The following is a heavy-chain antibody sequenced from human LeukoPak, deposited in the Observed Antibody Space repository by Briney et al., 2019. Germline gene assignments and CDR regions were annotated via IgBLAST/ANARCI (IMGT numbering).Heavy chain of an antibody. CDR2: IWYDGSNK. CDR3: AKETAPLTYDFWSGYYNNWFDP. D-gene: IGHD3-3*01. CDR1: GFTFSSYG. Sequence: GGSLRLSCAASGFTFSSYGMHWVRQAPGKGLEWVADIWYDGSNKYYADSVKGRFAISRDNSKNTLYLQMNSLRAEDTAVYYCAKETAPLTYDFWSGYYNNWFDPWGQGTLVAVSS. J-gene: IGHJ5*02. V-gene: IGHV3-33*06.